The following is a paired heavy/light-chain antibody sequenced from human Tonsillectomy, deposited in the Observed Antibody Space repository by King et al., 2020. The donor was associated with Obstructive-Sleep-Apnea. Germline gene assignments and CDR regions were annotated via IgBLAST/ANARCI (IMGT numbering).Heavy chain of an antibody. CDR1: RYSFSTYW. Sequence: EVQLVQSGAEVKKPGESLKISCTGFRYSFSTYWLAWVRQLPGKGLEWMGLIYPNDSDVKYSPSFQGQVTISADKSINTAYLQWTSLKASDTAMYYCARLSWG. J-gene: IGHJ5*01. V-gene: IGHV5-51*01. CDR2: IYPNDSDV. CDR3: ARLS.
Light chain of an antibody. CDR2: DAS. Sequence: DIQMTQSPSSLSASVGDRVTISCQASQDISKYLNWYQQIPGKAPKLLISDASRLETAVPSRFSGGGSGTHFTLTISSLQPEDFATYYCQHYDNLSMYTFGQGTKLEI. CDR3: QHYDNLSMYT. V-gene: IGKV1-33*01. CDR1: QDISKY. J-gene: IGKJ2*01.